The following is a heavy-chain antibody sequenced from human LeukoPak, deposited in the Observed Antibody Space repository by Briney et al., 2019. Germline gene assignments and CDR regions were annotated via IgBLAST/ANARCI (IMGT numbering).Heavy chain of an antibody. CDR2: MNPNSGNT. D-gene: IGHD3-22*01. Sequence: ASVTVSCKASGYTFTSYDINWVRQATGQGLEWMGWMNPNSGNTGYAQKFQGRVNMTRNTSISTAYMELSSLRSEDTAVYYCARVADSSGYHFDYWGQGTLVTVSS. V-gene: IGHV1-8*01. CDR3: ARVADSSGYHFDY. CDR1: GYTFTSYD. J-gene: IGHJ4*02.